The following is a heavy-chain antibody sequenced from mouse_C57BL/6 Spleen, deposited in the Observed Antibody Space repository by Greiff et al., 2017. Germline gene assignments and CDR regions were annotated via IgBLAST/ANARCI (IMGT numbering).Heavy chain of an antibody. V-gene: IGHV2-2*01. CDR3: ARNGYYAMDY. J-gene: IGHJ4*01. CDR1: GFSLTSYG. CDR2: IWSGGST. Sequence: VQLQQSGPGLVQPSQSLSITCTVSGFSLTSYGVHWVRQSPGKGLEWLGVIWSGGSTDYNAAFISRLSISKDNSKSQVFFKMNSLQADDTARYYCARNGYYAMDYWGQGTSVTVS.